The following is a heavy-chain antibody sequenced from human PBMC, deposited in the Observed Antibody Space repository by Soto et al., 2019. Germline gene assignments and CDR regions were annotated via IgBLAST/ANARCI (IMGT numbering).Heavy chain of an antibody. CDR1: GGSISSSSYY. J-gene: IGHJ4*02. Sequence: SETLSLTCTVSGGSISSSSYYWGWIRQPPGKGLEWIGSIYYSGSTYYNPSLKSRVTISVDTSKNQFSLKLSSVTAADTAVYYCARLGDIVVVPAAIDYWGQGTLVNVSS. CDR3: ARLGDIVVVPAAIDY. D-gene: IGHD2-2*01. CDR2: IYYSGST. V-gene: IGHV4-39*01.